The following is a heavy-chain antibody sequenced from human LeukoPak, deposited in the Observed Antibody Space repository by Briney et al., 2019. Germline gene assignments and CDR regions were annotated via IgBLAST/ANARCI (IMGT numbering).Heavy chain of an antibody. CDR2: ISAYNGNT. J-gene: IGHJ4*02. Sequence: ASVKVSCKASGYTFTSYGISWVRQAPGQGLEWKGWISAYNGNTNYAQKLQGRVTMTTDTSTSTAYMELRSLRSDDTAVYFCAREASAYYSRWFDYWGQGTLVTVSS. CDR1: GYTFTSYG. CDR3: AREASAYYSRWFDY. V-gene: IGHV1-18*01. D-gene: IGHD3-22*01.